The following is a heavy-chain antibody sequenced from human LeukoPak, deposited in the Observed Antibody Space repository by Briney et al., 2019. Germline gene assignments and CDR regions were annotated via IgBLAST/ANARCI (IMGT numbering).Heavy chain of an antibody. D-gene: IGHD1-26*01. V-gene: IGHV1-2*02. CDR3: ARDGGGLLLGAYYFDT. CDR2: VNPNSGGT. Sequence: ASVKVSCKASGYTFTGYYMHWVRQAPGQGLEWMGWVNPNSGGTDYAQKFQGRVTMTRDTSISTAYMELSRLRSDDTAVYYCARDGGGLLLGAYYFDTWGQGTLVTVSS. CDR1: GYTFTGYY. J-gene: IGHJ4*02.